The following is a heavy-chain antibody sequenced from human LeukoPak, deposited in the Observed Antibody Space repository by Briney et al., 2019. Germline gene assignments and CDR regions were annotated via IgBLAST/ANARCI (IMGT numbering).Heavy chain of an antibody. J-gene: IGHJ4*02. D-gene: IGHD4-17*01. CDR3: ARGYGDAPDY. Sequence: SETLSLTCTVSGGSISSYYWSWIRQPPGKGLEWIGEINHSGSTNYNPSLKSRVTISVDTPKNQFSLKLSSVTAADTAVYYCARGYGDAPDYWGQGTLVTVSS. CDR1: GGSISSYY. V-gene: IGHV4-34*01. CDR2: INHSGST.